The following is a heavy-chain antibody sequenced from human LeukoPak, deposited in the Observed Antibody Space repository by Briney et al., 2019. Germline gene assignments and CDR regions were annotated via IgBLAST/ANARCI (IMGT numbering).Heavy chain of an antibody. CDR2: IYYSGST. CDR1: GRSISRSSYY. D-gene: IGHD2-21*01. J-gene: IGHJ6*02. Sequence: SETLSLTCTVSGRSISRSSYYWGWIRQPPGKGLEWIGSIYYSGSTYYNPSLKSRVTISVDTSKNQFSLKLSSVTAADTAVYYCARSFPYGGFSHYYYGMDVWGQGTTVTVSS. V-gene: IGHV4-39*01. CDR3: ARSFPYGGFSHYYYGMDV.